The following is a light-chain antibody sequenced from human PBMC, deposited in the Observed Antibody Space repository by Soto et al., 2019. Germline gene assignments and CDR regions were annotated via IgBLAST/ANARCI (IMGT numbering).Light chain of an antibody. Sequence: DIVLTQSPGTLSLSPGEGATLSCRASQSVSSSHLAWYQQKPGQAPRLVIYGASSRATGIPDRFSGSGSGTDFTLTISRLEPEDSAVYYCQQYGGSPLYTFGQGTTLEIK. CDR2: GAS. CDR3: QQYGGSPLYT. CDR1: QSVSSSH. V-gene: IGKV3-20*01. J-gene: IGKJ2*01.